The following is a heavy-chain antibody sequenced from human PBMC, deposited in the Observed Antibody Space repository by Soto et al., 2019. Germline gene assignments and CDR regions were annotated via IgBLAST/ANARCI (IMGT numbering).Heavy chain of an antibody. D-gene: IGHD6-6*01. V-gene: IGHV3-30*18. J-gene: IGHJ6*02. CDR2: ISYDGSNK. CDR3: AKDPSPAARDNYYYYYGMDV. CDR1: GFTFSSYG. Sequence: AGGSLRLSCAASGFTFSSYGMHWVRQAPGKGLEWVAVISYDGSNKYYADSVKGRFTISRDNSKNTLYLQMNSLRAEDTAVYYCAKDPSPAARDNYYYYYGMDVWGQGTTVTVSS.